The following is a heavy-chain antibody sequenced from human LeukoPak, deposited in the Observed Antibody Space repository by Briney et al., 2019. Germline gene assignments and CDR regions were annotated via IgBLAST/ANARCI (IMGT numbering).Heavy chain of an antibody. D-gene: IGHD3-9*01. Sequence: SETLSLTCAVYGGSFSGYYWSWIRQPPGKGLEWIGEIAHRGSTNYYPALKSRGTISLDTSKNQISQKLIYVPTADTAVDYCGRGPPMPDTLTDYYTVGLFDPWGQGTLVTVSS. J-gene: IGHJ5*02. V-gene: IGHV4-34*01. CDR1: GGSFSGYY. CDR3: GRGPPMPDTLTDYYTVGLFDP. CDR2: IAHRGST.